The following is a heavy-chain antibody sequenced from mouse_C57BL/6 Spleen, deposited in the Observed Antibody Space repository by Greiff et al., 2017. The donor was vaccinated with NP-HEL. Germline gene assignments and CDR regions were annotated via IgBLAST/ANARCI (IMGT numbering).Heavy chain of an antibody. CDR1: GYTFTSYW. CDR3: ARRFDGSIPLAMDY. Sequence: VQLQQPGAELVKPGASVKLSCKASGYTFTSYWMHWVKQRPGQGLEWIGMIHPNSGSTNYNEKFKSKATLTVDKSSSTAYMQLSSLTSEDSAVYYCARRFDGSIPLAMDYWGQGTSVTVSS. V-gene: IGHV1-64*01. CDR2: IHPNSGST. D-gene: IGHD1-1*01. J-gene: IGHJ4*01.